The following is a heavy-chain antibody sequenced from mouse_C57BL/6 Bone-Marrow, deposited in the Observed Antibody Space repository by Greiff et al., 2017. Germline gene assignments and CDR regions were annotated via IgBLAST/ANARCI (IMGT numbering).Heavy chain of an antibody. Sequence: VQLQQSGAELVRPGASVKLSCTASGFNIKDDYMRWVKQRPEQGLEWIGWIDPENGDTAYASKFQGKATITVDQSSNTAYLQLSSLTSEDTAGYCGTSDGLDYWGQGTTLTVSS. J-gene: IGHJ2*01. CDR2: IDPENGDT. CDR1: GFNIKDDY. CDR3: TSDGLDY. D-gene: IGHD2-3*01. V-gene: IGHV14-4*01.